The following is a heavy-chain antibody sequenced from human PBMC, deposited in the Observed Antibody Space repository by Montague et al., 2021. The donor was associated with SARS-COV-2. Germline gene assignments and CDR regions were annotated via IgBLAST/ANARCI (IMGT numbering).Heavy chain of an antibody. D-gene: IGHD4-23*01. CDR1: GGSISSSNW. Sequence: SDTLSLTCAVSGGSISSSNWWIWFRQPPGKGLEWFGEIYHSGSTNYNPSLKSRVTISVDKSKNQFSLRLSSVTAADTAVYYCARDRGGYGGPNPNCFDHWGQGTLVTVSS. CDR2: IYHSGST. CDR3: ARDRGGYGGPNPNCFDH. V-gene: IGHV4-4*02. J-gene: IGHJ5*02.